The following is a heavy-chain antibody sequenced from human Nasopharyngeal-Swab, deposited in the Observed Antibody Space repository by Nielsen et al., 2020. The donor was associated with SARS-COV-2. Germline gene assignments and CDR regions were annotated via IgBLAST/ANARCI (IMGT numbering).Heavy chain of an antibody. V-gene: IGHV1-2*06. CDR3: ATDNGRSYAFWS. J-gene: IGHJ4*02. Sequence: ASVKVSCKASGNTFNAYFLHWARQAPGQGLEWMGRISPNSGATDYAQKFQGRVTVTRDTSTSVVHMELSGLTSDDSAMYFCATDNGRSYAFWSRGQGALVTVSS. D-gene: IGHD3-16*01. CDR2: ISPNSGAT. CDR1: GNTFNAYF.